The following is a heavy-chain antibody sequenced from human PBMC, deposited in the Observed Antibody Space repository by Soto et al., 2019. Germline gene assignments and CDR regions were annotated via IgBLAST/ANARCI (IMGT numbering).Heavy chain of an antibody. J-gene: IGHJ6*02. CDR3: ARGWAGSRVSLLNYDMDV. V-gene: IGHV1-8*01. D-gene: IGHD3-22*01. CDR1: GYTFTSYD. Sequence: QAQLVQSGAEVKKPGDSVKVSCKASGYTFTSYDINWVRQATGQGLEGMGWVNPNSGNTGYAQKFQARVSMTRDTSISTFYMELSSLRSADTAVYYCARGWAGSRVSLLNYDMDVWGQGTTVTVSS. CDR2: VNPNSGNT.